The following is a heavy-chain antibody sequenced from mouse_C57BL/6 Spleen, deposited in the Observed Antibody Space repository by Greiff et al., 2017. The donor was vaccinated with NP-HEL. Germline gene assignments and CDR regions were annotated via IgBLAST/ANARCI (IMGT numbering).Heavy chain of an antibody. CDR2: IWSGGST. Sequence: VKLMESGPGLVQPSQSLSITCTVSGFSLTSYGVHWVRQSPGKGLEWLGVIWSGGSTDYNAAFISRLSISKDNSKSQVFFKMNSLQADDTAIYYCARNRGYDYDEAWFAYWGQGTLVTVSA. D-gene: IGHD2-4*01. CDR1: GFSLTSYG. CDR3: ARNRGYDYDEAWFAY. V-gene: IGHV2-2*01. J-gene: IGHJ3*01.